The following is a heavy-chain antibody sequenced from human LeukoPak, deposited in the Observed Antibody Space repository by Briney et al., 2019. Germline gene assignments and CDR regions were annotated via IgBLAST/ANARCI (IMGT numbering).Heavy chain of an antibody. Sequence: ASVKVSCKASGYTFTSYYMHWVRQAPGQGLEWMGIINPSGGSTSYAQKFQGRVTMTRDTSTSTVYMELSSLRSEDTAVNYCARSGEQQLVQAGYFDYWGQGTLVTVSS. CDR2: INPSGGST. CDR1: GYTFTSYY. CDR3: ARSGEQQLVQAGYFDY. D-gene: IGHD6-13*01. J-gene: IGHJ4*02. V-gene: IGHV1-46*01.